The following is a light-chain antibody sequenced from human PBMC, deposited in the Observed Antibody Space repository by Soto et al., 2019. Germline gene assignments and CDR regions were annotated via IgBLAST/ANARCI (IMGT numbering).Light chain of an antibody. CDR3: QQYNSYSAWT. V-gene: IGKV1-5*01. Sequence: DIQMTQSPSNLSASVGDRVTITCRASQSISSWLAWYQQKPGEAPKLLIYDASSLESGVPSRFSGSGSGTEFTLTISSLQPDDFATYYCQQYNSYSAWTFGQGTKVEIK. J-gene: IGKJ1*01. CDR1: QSISSW. CDR2: DAS.